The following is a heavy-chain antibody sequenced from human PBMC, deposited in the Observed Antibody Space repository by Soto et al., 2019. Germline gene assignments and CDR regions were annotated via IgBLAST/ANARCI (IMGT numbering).Heavy chain of an antibody. CDR1: GFTFSSYG. CDR3: AKESYSSSSYYYGMDV. J-gene: IGHJ6*02. V-gene: IGHV3-30*18. D-gene: IGHD6-6*01. CDR2: ISYDGSNK. Sequence: QVQLVESGGGVVQPGRSLRLSCAASGFTFSSYGMHWVRQVPGEGLEWVAVISYDGSNKYYADSVKGRFTISRDNSKNTPFLQMNSLRGEDTAVYYCAKESYSSSSYYYGMDVWGQGTTVTVSS.